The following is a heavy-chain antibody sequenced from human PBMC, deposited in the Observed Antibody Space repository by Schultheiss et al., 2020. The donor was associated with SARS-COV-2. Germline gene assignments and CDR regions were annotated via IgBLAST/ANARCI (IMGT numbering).Heavy chain of an antibody. J-gene: IGHJ4*02. CDR2: IYSGGST. Sequence: GGSLRLSCAASGFTFSSYGMHWVRQAPGKGLEWVAVIYSGGSTYYADSVKGRFTISRDNSKNTLYLQMNSLRAEDTAVYYCARDLGTYYDSSGYYYLDYWGQGTLVTVSS. D-gene: IGHD3-22*01. CDR3: ARDLGTYYDSSGYYYLDY. CDR1: GFTFSSYG. V-gene: IGHV3-NL1*01.